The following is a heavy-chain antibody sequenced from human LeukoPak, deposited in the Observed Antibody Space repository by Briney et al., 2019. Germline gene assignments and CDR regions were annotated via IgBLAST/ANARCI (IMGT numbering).Heavy chain of an antibody. CDR2: IYYSGST. Sequence: PSQTLSLTCTVSGGSISSGGYYWRWIRQHPGKGLEWIGYIYYSGSTYYNPSLKSRVTISVDTSKNQFSLKLSSVTAADTAVYYCARDSWGPYYYGMDVWGQGTTVTVSS. V-gene: IGHV4-31*03. CDR3: ARDSWGPYYYGMDV. D-gene: IGHD7-27*01. CDR1: GGSISSGGYY. J-gene: IGHJ6*02.